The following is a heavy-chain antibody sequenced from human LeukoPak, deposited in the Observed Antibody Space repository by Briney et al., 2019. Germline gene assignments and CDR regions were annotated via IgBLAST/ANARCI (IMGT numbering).Heavy chain of an antibody. J-gene: IGHJ4*02. V-gene: IGHV3-23*01. Sequence: PGGSLRLSCAASGFTFSSYAMSWVRQAPGKGLEGVSAISGSGGSTYYADSVKGRFTISRDNSKNTLYLQMNSLRAEDTAVYYCAKLERVVVVAATPDYWGQGTLVTVSS. CDR3: AKLERVVVVAATPDY. CDR1: GFTFSSYA. D-gene: IGHD2-15*01. CDR2: ISGSGGST.